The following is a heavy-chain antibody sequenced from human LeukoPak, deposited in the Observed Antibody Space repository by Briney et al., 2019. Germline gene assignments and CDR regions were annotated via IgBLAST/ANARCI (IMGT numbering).Heavy chain of an antibody. CDR3: ARDPAVWSGTSYGYFDY. V-gene: IGHV4-4*07. CDR1: GGSISSYY. D-gene: IGHD3-3*01. Sequence: KASETLSLTCTVSGGSISSYYWSWIRQPAGKGLEWIGRIYTSGSTNYNPSLKSRVTMSVDTSKNQFSLKLSSVTAADTAVYYCARDPAVWSGTSYGYFDYWGQGTLVTVSS. J-gene: IGHJ4*02. CDR2: IYTSGST.